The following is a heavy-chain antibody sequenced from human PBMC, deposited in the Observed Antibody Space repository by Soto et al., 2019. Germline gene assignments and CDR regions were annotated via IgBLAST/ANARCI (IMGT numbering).Heavy chain of an antibody. Sequence: EVQLVESGGGLVQPGGSLRLSCAASRFTFSTYWMSWVRQAPGKGLAWVANIQQDGSEKYYVDSVKGRFTISRDNAKNSLYLQMNSLRAEDTAVYYCARGGRIRASGWFDYWCQGTLVTVSS. J-gene: IGHJ4*02. CDR2: IQQDGSEK. CDR1: RFTFSTYW. CDR3: ARGGRIRASGWFDY. V-gene: IGHV3-7*03. D-gene: IGHD6-19*01.